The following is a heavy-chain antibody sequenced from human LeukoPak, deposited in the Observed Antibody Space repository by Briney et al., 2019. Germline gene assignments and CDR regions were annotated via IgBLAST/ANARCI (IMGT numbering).Heavy chain of an antibody. J-gene: IGHJ4*02. Sequence: ASVKVSCKASGYTFTGYYMHWVRQAPGQGLEWMGWINPNSGGTNYAQKFQGRVTMTRDTSISTAYMELSRLRSDDTAVYYCARELPYSSGWYDVYWGQGTLVTVSS. CDR3: ARELPYSSGWYDVY. CDR1: GYTFTGYY. V-gene: IGHV1-2*02. CDR2: INPNSGGT. D-gene: IGHD6-19*01.